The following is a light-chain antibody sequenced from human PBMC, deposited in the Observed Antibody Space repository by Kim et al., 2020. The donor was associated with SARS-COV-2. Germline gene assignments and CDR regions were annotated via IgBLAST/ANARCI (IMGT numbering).Light chain of an antibody. CDR2: RDS. CDR3: QVWDSSTYV. V-gene: IGLV3-9*01. Sequence: VSVVQGQTARITCEGNNIGSKSVHWYQQKPGQAPVLVIYRDSNRPSGIPERFSGSNSGNTATLTISRGQAGDEADYYCQVWDSSTYVFGTGTKVTVL. J-gene: IGLJ1*01. CDR1: NIGSKS.